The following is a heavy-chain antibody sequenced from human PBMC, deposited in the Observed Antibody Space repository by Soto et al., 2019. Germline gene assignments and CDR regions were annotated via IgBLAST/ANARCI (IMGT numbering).Heavy chain of an antibody. V-gene: IGHV4-59*01. CDR2: IYYSGST. Sequence: SETLSLTCTVSGGSISSYYWSWIRQPPGKGLEWIGYIYYSGSTNYNPSLKSRVTISVDTSKNQFSLKLSSVTAADTAVYYCARGTAAAGLKFHYFDYWGQGTLVTVSS. J-gene: IGHJ4*02. D-gene: IGHD6-13*01. CDR1: GGSISSYY. CDR3: ARGTAAAGLKFHYFDY.